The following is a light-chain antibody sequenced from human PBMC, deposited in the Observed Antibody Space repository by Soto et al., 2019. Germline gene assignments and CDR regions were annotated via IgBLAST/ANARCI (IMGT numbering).Light chain of an antibody. Sequence: EIVMTQSPATLSVSPGETASLSCRASQSAGNFLAWYQQIPGQTPRLLIYGASTRATTIPVRFSGSGSGTEFTLTISSLQSEDFAVYYCHQYDDGPYTFGQGTKVDI. J-gene: IGKJ2*01. V-gene: IGKV3-15*01. CDR3: HQYDDGPYT. CDR2: GAS. CDR1: QSAGNF.